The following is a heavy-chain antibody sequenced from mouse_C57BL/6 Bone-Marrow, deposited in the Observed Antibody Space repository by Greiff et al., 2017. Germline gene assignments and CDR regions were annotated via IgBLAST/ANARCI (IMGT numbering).Heavy chain of an antibody. CDR1: GYTFTGYW. CDR2: ILPGSGST. V-gene: IGHV1-9*01. Sequence: QVQLQQSGAELMKPGASVKLSCKATGYTFTGYWIEWVKQRPGHGLEWIGEILPGSGSTNYNEKFKGKATFTAATSSNTAYMQLSSLTTEDSAIYYGARYATGRFSYCCDYWGQGTTLTVSS. J-gene: IGHJ2*01. CDR3: ARYATGRFSYCCDY. D-gene: IGHD1-1*01.